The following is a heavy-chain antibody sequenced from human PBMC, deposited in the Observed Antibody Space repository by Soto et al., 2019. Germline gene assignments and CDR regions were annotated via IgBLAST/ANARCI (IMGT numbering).Heavy chain of an antibody. V-gene: IGHV6-1*01. D-gene: IGHD4-4*01. J-gene: IGHJ4*02. Sequence: SQTLSLTCAISGDSVSSNSAAWNWIRQSPSRGLEWLGRTYYRSKWYNDYAVSVKSRITINPDTSKNQVSLQLNFVPPEDMAVYYCASDPPAFHSAFDSWGQGTLVTVSS. CDR3: ASDPPAFHSAFDS. CDR2: TYYRSKWYN. CDR1: GDSVSSNSAA.